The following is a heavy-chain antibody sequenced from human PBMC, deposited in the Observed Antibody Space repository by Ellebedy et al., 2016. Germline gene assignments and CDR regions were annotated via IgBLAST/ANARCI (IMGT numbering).Heavy chain of an antibody. CDR2: IDFTGAGT. D-gene: IGHD3-3*01. CDR3: ARDGSEWSRDH. J-gene: IGHJ4*02. Sequence: GESLKISCGASGFTFSIAGMTWVRQAPGKGLEWVATIDFTGAGTYYADSVKGRFIISRDNTKNLVFLQMNSLGVEDTAVYYCARDGSEWSRDHWGQGTLVTVSS. V-gene: IGHV3-21*06. CDR1: GFTFSIAG.